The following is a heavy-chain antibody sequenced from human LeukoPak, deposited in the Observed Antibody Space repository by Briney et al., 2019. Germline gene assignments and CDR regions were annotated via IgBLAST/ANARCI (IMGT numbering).Heavy chain of an antibody. CDR1: GFTFDDYA. CDR3: KKDIAAVFGRVFDY. Sequence: PGRSLRLSCAASGFTFDDYAMHWVRHAPGKGLEWVSGISWNSGSFGYADSVKGRFTISRENARNSLYLQMDSLRTEDTALYYCKKDIAAVFGRVFDYGGQGPLITVSS. CDR2: ISWNSGSF. V-gene: IGHV3-9*01. D-gene: IGHD3-3*01. J-gene: IGHJ4*02.